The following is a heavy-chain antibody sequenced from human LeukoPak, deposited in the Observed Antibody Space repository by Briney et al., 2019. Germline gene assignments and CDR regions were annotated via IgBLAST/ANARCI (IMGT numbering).Heavy chain of an antibody. CDR3: APTAEAYSSWWKV. CDR1: SYKFTDDY. D-gene: IGHD6-19*01. J-gene: IGHJ4*02. V-gene: IGHV1-2*02. Sequence: ASVKVSYQTSSYKFTDDYMHWVRQAPGQERKFMGWINPVSGFTNYAQKCKARVTMPRDTSISTAYLEVRSLTSDDTAVYYCAPTAEAYSSWWKVWGEGGLVTVSS. CDR2: INPVSGFT.